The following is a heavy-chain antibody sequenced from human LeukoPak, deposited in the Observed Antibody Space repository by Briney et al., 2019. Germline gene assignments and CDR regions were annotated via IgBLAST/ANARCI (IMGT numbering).Heavy chain of an antibody. Sequence: SETLSLTCAVSGASVGGYYWSSIRQPPGTGLEWIGEINHSGSTNYNPSLKSRVTISVDTSRKQFSLNLSSVTAADTGVYYCARREVVAALGYWGQGALVTVSS. CDR3: ARREVVAALGY. V-gene: IGHV4-34*01. CDR1: GASVGGYY. D-gene: IGHD2-15*01. J-gene: IGHJ4*02. CDR2: INHSGST.